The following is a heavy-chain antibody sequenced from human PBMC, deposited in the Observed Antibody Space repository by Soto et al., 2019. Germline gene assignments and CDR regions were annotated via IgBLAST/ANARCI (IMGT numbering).Heavy chain of an antibody. Sequence: QVQLQESGPGLVKPSGTLSLTCSVSSCSISSSHLWSWVRPPTGKGLEWIGEIYHTGITNYNPSLKSRVTISVDTSKNQFSLKVSSVTAADTAVYYCVRDNRPAAIGFAYYYMDVWGKGTTVIVSS. CDR3: VRDNRPAAIGFAYYYMDV. CDR1: SCSISSSHL. CDR2: IYHTGIT. D-gene: IGHD2-2*02. V-gene: IGHV4-4*02. J-gene: IGHJ6*03.